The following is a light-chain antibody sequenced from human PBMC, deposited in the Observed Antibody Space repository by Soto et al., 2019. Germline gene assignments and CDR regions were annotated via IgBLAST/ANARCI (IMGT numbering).Light chain of an antibody. V-gene: IGKV3-20*01. CDR3: QQYGSSPMP. CDR2: GVS. Sequence: EIVLTQSPGTLSLSPGERATLSCRASQSVSSDYLAWDQQKPGQSPRLLVYGVSSRATGIPDRFSGSGSGTDFTITISRLEPEDLAVYYCQQYGSSPMPFGQGTKVDI. J-gene: IGKJ1*01. CDR1: QSVSSDY.